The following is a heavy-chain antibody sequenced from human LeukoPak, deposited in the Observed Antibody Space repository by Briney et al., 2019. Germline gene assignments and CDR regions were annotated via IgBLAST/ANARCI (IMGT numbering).Heavy chain of an antibody. CDR1: GFTFSNAW. CDR2: IKSKNDGGTT. Sequence: PGGSLRLSCAASGFTFSNAWMSWVRQAPGKGLEWVGRIKSKNDGGTTDYGAPVKGRFTMSSDDSKDALYLQMNSLKTEDTAVYYCSLLNYHSTSISAFDIWGQGTMVTVSS. J-gene: IGHJ3*02. V-gene: IGHV3-15*01. D-gene: IGHD2-2*01. CDR3: SLLNYHSTSISAFDI.